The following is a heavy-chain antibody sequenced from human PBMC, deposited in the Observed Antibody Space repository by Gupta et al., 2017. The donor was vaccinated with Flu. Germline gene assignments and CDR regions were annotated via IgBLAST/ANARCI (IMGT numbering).Heavy chain of an antibody. Sequence: QVQLQQWGAGLLKPSETLSLTCAVYGGSFSGYYWSWIRQPPGKGLEWIGEINHSGSNNYNPSLKSRVTISVDTSKNQFSLKRSSVTAADTAVYYCARGRFRLSGSGGSCYFYFDYWGQGTLVTVSS. D-gene: IGHD2-15*01. CDR1: GGSFSGYY. V-gene: IGHV4-34*01. CDR3: ARGRFRLSGSGGSCYFYFDY. CDR2: INHSGSN. J-gene: IGHJ4*02.